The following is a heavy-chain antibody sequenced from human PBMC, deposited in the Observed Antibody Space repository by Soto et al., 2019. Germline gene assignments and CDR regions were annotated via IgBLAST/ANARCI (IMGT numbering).Heavy chain of an antibody. J-gene: IGHJ5*01. CDR3: ARDSKWLIINGNWFDS. CDR2: ISGSNGAT. V-gene: IGHV1-18*04. CDR1: GYNFINYG. D-gene: IGHD5-12*01. Sequence: QVQLVQSGAAVKKPGASVKVSCKFSGYNFINYGMTWVRQAPGQGLEWMGWISGSNGATNYAQRFQVRVTLTTETSTNTLYMELRSLRLDATAVYYCARDSKWLIINGNWFDSWGQGTLVTVSS.